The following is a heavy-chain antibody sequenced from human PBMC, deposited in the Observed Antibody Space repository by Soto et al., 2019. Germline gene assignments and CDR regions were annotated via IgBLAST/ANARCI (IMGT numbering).Heavy chain of an antibody. CDR2: ISAYNGNT. D-gene: IGHD3-3*01. V-gene: IGHV1-18*01. CDR3: ARDTGSYDFWSGYYFPLDYYYYYMDV. Sequence: ASVKGSRKASWFTLSSYGINWGRQAPGQGVEGVGWISAYNGNTNSAQKLQGRVTMTTDTSTSTAYMELRSLRSDDTAVYYCARDTGSYDFWSGYYFPLDYYYYYMDVWGKGTTVTVSS. J-gene: IGHJ6*03. CDR1: WFTLSSYG.